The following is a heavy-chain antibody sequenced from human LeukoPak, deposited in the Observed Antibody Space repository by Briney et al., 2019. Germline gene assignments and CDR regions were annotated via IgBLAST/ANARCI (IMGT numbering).Heavy chain of an antibody. CDR2: ISAYNGNT. Sequence: ASVKVSCKASGYTFTSYGISWVRQAPGQGLDWMGWISAYNGNTNYAQKLQGRVTMTTDTSTSTAYMELRSLRSDETAVYYCARDLRAEYSSSSQNWFDPWGQGTLVTVSS. CDR1: GYTFTSYG. CDR3: ARDLRAEYSSSSQNWFDP. V-gene: IGHV1-18*01. J-gene: IGHJ5*02. D-gene: IGHD6-6*01.